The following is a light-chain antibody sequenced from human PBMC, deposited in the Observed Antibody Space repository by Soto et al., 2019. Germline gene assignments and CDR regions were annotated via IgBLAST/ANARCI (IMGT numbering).Light chain of an antibody. Sequence: DIVMTQSPDALAVSLGERATINCKSSQSALYSSNNKNYLAWYQQRPGQPPKLLIYVASTRESGVRVRFSGSGSGTDFTLTITSLQAEDAAVYYCQRYESTPPTFGQGTKLEIK. V-gene: IGKV4-1*01. CDR3: QRYESTPPT. CDR1: QSALYSSNNKNY. J-gene: IGKJ2*01. CDR2: VAS.